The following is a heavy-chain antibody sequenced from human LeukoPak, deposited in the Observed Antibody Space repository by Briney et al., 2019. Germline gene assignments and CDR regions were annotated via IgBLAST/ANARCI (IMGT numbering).Heavy chain of an antibody. CDR2: IGSSSSYI. CDR3: AGPSGYSYGFFY. J-gene: IGHJ4*02. V-gene: IGHV3-21*01. CDR1: GFTFSSYS. Sequence: GGSLRLSCAASGFTFSSYSMNWVRQAPGKGLEWVSSIGSSSSYIYYADSVKGRFTISRDNAKNSLYLQMNSLRAEDTAVYYCAGPSGYSYGFFYWGQGTLVTVSS. D-gene: IGHD5-18*01.